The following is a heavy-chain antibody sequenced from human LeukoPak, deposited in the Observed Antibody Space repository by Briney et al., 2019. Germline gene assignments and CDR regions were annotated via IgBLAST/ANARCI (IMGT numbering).Heavy chain of an antibody. D-gene: IGHD3-10*01. CDR3: ARQIGFITMVRGVTAEYFQH. J-gene: IGHJ1*01. CDR2: IYYSGST. V-gene: IGHV4-39*01. Sequence: PSETLSLTCTVSGGSISSSSHYCGWIRQPPGKGLEWIGSIYYSGSTYYNPSLKSRVTISVDTSKNQFSLKLSSVTAADTAVYYCARQIGFITMVRGVTAEYFQHWGQGTLVTVSS. CDR1: GGSISSSSHY.